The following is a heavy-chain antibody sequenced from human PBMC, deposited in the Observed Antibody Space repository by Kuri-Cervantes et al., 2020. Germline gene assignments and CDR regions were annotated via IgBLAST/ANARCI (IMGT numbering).Heavy chain of an antibody. CDR3: TIDRYSSSPEIDY. V-gene: IGHV3-73*01. Sequence: GGSLRLSCTASGFTFSGSAMYWVRQASGKGLEWVGRIRSKSNNYGTSYPASVKGRFTISRDESKNTAYLQMNSLKTEDTAVYYCTIDRYSSSPEIDYWGQGTLVTVSS. CDR1: GFTFSGSA. J-gene: IGHJ4*02. CDR2: IRSKSNNYGT. D-gene: IGHD6-6*01.